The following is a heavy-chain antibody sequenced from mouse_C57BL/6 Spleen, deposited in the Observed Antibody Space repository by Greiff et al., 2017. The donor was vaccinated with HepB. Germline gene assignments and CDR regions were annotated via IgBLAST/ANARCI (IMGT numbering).Heavy chain of an antibody. CDR3: PRTLLFITTVAFDY. D-gene: IGHD1-1*01. V-gene: IGHV1-9*01. CDR1: GYTFTGYW. CDR2: ILPGSGST. J-gene: IGHJ2*01. Sequence: QVQLQQSGAELMKPGASVKLSCKATGYTFTGYWIEWVKQSPGHGLEWIGEILPGSGSTNYNEKFKGKATFTADTSSNTAYMQLSSLTTEDSAIYYCPRTLLFITTVAFDYWGQGTTLTVSS.